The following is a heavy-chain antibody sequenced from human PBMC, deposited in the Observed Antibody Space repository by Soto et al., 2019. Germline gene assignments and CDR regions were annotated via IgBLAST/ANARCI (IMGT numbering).Heavy chain of an antibody. V-gene: IGHV2-5*01. J-gene: IGHJ5*02. CDR2: IYWNDDK. CDR1: GFSLITSAVG. CDR3: AHRRIIPVADTYNWFDT. D-gene: IGHD6-19*01. Sequence: QITLKESGPTLVKPTQTLTLTCTFSGFSLITSAVGVGWLRQPPGKALEWLALIYWNDDKRYSPSLKSRLTITKDTSENQVVLTMTNKDPVDTARYYCAHRRIIPVADTYNWFDTWGQGTMVTVSS.